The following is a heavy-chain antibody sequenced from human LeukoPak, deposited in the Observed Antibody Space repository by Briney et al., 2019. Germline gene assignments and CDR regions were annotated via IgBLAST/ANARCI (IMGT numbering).Heavy chain of an antibody. V-gene: IGHV3-48*04. CDR1: GFTFSSYS. CDR3: ATPLGVATSP. Sequence: PGGSLRLPCAASGFTFSSYSMNWVRQAPGKGLEWVSYISSSSSTIYYADPVKGRFTISRDNAKNSLYLQMNSLRAEDTAVYYCATPLGVATSPWGQGTLVTVSS. CDR2: ISSSSSTI. J-gene: IGHJ5*02. D-gene: IGHD3-3*01.